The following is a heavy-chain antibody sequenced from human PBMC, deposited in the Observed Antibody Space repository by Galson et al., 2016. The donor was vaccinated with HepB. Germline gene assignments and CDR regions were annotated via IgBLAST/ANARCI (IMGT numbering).Heavy chain of an antibody. J-gene: IGHJ4*02. CDR1: GFIFSNYH. D-gene: IGHD3-10*01. CDR3: ASEFDLGSGSYPS. V-gene: IGHV3-21*01. Sequence: SLRLSCAASGFIFSNYHMNWVRQPPGKGLEWVACVSARSDYIYYSESMKGRFTISRDNAKNSVYLQMNSLGVEDMAMYYCASEFDLGSGSYPSWGQGTLVSVSS. CDR2: VSARSDYI.